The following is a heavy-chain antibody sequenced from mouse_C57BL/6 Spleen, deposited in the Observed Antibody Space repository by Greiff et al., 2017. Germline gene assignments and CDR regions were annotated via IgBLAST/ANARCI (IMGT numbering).Heavy chain of an antibody. CDR2: INPSTGGT. CDR3: ARWDYYGSMGAMDY. D-gene: IGHD1-1*01. CDR1: GYSFTGYY. V-gene: IGHV1-42*01. Sequence: EVQLQQSGPELVKPGASVKISCKASGYSFTGYYMNWVKQSPEKSLEWIGEINPSTGGTTYNQKFKAKATLTVDKSSSTAYMQLKSLTSEDSAVYYCARWDYYGSMGAMDYWGQGTSVTVSS. J-gene: IGHJ4*01.